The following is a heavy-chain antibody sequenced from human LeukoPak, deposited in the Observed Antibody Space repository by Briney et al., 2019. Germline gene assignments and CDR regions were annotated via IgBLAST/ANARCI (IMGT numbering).Heavy chain of an antibody. J-gene: IGHJ3*02. D-gene: IGHD3-22*01. CDR2: IYYSGST. Sequence: PSETLSLTCTVSGYSISSGHYWGWIRQPPGKGLEWIGSIYYSGSTYYNPSLKSRVTISVDTSKNQFSLKLSSVTAADTAVYYCARVSGITMIVVVQSDGFDIWGQGTMVSVSS. CDR3: ARVSGITMIVVVQSDGFDI. CDR1: GYSISSGHY. V-gene: IGHV4-38-2*02.